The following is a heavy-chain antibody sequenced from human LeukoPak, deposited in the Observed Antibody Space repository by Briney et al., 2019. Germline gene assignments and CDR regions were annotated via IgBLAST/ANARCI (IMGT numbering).Heavy chain of an antibody. CDR3: ARDRVAARRPVDY. D-gene: IGHD6-6*01. V-gene: IGHV1-18*01. CDR1: GYTFTSYG. Sequence: ASVKVSFEASGYTFTSYGISWVRQAPGQWLEWMGWISAYNGNTNYAQKFQGRVTMTTDTSTSTAYMELRSLRSDDTAVYYCARDRVAARRPVDYWGQGTLVTVSS. J-gene: IGHJ4*02. CDR2: ISAYNGNT.